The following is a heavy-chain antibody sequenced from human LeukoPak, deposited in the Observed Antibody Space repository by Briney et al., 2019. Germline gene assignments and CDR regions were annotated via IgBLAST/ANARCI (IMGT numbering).Heavy chain of an antibody. CDR3: ARDQMNIAAAGAYFDY. CDR1: GYTFTSFG. J-gene: IGHJ4*02. Sequence: APVKVSCKASGYTFTSFGISWVRQAPGQGLVWMGWIGAYNGNTKYGQKLQGRVTMTTDTSTSTAYMELRSLRSDDAAVYYCARDQMNIAAAGAYFDYWGQGTLVTVSS. D-gene: IGHD6-13*01. V-gene: IGHV1-18*01. CDR2: IGAYNGNT.